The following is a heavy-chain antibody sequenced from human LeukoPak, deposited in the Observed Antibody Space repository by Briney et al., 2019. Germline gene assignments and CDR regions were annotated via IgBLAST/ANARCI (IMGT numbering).Heavy chain of an antibody. CDR1: GYSFSNYH. CDR3: AREVRTGIGATDY. D-gene: IGHD1-26*01. Sequence: ASVKLTCKTSGYSFSNYHVHWVRQPPGQGLELVGIIAARDDRATYAQKFQGRVTMTRDTSTSTLYMDLSSLRPEDTAVYYCAREVRTGIGATDYWGQGTLVTVSS. CDR2: IAARDDRA. V-gene: IGHV1-46*01. J-gene: IGHJ4*02.